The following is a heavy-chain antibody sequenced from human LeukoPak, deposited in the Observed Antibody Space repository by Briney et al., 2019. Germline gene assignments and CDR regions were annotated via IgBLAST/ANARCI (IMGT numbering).Heavy chain of an antibody. Sequence: SGTLSLTCTVSGGSTNHYYWSWIRQPAGKGLEIGRIYTSGSTNYNPSLKSRVTMSVDTSKNQFSLKLSSVTAADTAVYYCARGTIFNWFDPWGQGTLVTVSS. D-gene: IGHD3-3*01. V-gene: IGHV4-4*07. CDR3: ARGTIFNWFDP. CDR2: IYTSGST. CDR1: GGSTNHYY. J-gene: IGHJ5*02.